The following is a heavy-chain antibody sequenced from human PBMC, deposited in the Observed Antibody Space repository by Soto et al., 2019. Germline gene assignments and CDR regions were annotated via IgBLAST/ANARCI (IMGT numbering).Heavy chain of an antibody. CDR2: FKPEDGET. V-gene: IGHV1-24*01. D-gene: IGHD3-10*01. J-gene: IGHJ5*02. CDR1: GYTLTELS. Sequence: ASVKVSSTVSGYTLTELSMHWVRQAPGKTIKRMGGFKPEDGETINTQKFQGRVTMTEDTSTDTAYMELSSLRTEDTAVYYCVVHGSGSMDTWFEPWGQGTLVTVSS. CDR3: VVHGSGSMDTWFEP.